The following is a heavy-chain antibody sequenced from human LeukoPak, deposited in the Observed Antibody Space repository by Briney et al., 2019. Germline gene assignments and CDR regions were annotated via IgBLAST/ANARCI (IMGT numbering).Heavy chain of an antibody. Sequence: PSETLSLTCTVSGGSISSYYWSWIRQPPGKGLEWIGYIYYSGSTNYNPSLKSRVTISVDTSKNQFSLKLSSVTAADTAVYYCARTKAAAGPFDPWGQGTLVPVSS. V-gene: IGHV4-59*08. CDR3: ARTKAAAGPFDP. J-gene: IGHJ5*02. D-gene: IGHD6-13*01. CDR1: GGSISSYY. CDR2: IYYSGST.